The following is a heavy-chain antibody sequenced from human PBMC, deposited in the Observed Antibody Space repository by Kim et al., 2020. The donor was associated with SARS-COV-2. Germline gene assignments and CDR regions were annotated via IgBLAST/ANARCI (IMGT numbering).Heavy chain of an antibody. CDR2: IRSKAYGGTT. CDR1: GFTFGDYA. CDR3: TREIRYFDWVFRSDYYYYSMDV. D-gene: IGHD3-9*01. Sequence: GGSLRLSCTASGFTFGDYAMSWVRQAPGKGLEWVGFIRSKAYGGTTEYAASVKGRFTISRDDSKSIASLQMNSLKTDDTAVYYCTREIRYFDWVFRSDYYYYSMDVWGQGTTVTVSS. V-gene: IGHV3-49*04. J-gene: IGHJ6*02.